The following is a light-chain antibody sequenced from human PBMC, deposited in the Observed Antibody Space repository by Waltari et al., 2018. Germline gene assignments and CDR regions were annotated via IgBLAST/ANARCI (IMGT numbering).Light chain of an antibody. J-gene: IGLJ1*01. Sequence: QSALTQSASVSGSPGQSITISCTGTSSDIGAYNYVSWYQQHPGKAPKLLIYDVTYRPSGVSSRFSGSKSGNTASLTISGLQAEDEADYYCNSHTTVSSLVFGTGTKVTVL. V-gene: IGLV2-14*03. CDR1: SSDIGAYNY. CDR3: NSHTTVSSLV. CDR2: DVT.